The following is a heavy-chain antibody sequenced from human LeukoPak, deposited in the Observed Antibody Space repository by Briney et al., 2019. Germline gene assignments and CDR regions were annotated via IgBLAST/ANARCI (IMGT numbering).Heavy chain of an antibody. D-gene: IGHD3-3*01. V-gene: IGHV1-24*01. J-gene: IGHJ4*02. CDR1: GNSLSELS. CDR3: TTRSGDFWSGFVN. CDR2: FDPEEAKM. Sequence: ASVTVSCKVSGNSLSELSIQWVRQAPGKGLECVGGFDPEEAKMVYAQSFQGRVTMTEDTSTQTAYMELSGLTSGDTAVYYCTTRSGDFWSGFVNWGQGTLVTVSS.